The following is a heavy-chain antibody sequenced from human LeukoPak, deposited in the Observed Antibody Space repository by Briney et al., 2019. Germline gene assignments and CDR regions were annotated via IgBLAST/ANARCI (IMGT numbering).Heavy chain of an antibody. J-gene: IGHJ4*02. CDR3: ARDKGIAVAVYYFDY. V-gene: IGHV1-46*01. D-gene: IGHD6-19*01. Sequence: ASVKVSCKASGYTFTSYYMHWVRQAPGQGLEWMGIINPSGVSTTYAQKFQGRVTMTRDTSTSTVYMELSSLRSEDTAVYYCARDKGIAVAVYYFDYWGQGTLVTVSS. CDR2: INPSGVST. CDR1: GYTFTSYY.